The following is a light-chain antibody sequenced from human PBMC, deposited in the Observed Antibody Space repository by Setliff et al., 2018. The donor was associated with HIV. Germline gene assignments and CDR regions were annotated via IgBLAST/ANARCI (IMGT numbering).Light chain of an antibody. Sequence: QSALTQPASVSGSPGQSITISCTGTSSDVGGYNYVSWYQQHPGKAPKLIIYEVTNRPSGVSYRFSGSKSGNTASLTISGLQAEDEGDYYCSSYTSDSSLVFGTGTKVTVL. CDR1: SSDVGGYNY. CDR3: SSYTSDSSLV. V-gene: IGLV2-14*01. CDR2: EVT. J-gene: IGLJ1*01.